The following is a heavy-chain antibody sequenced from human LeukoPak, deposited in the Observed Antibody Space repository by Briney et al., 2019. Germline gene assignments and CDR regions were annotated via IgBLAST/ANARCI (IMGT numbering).Heavy chain of an antibody. CDR1: GYSFTSYW. V-gene: IGHV5-51*01. CDR2: IYPGDSDT. Sequence: HGESLKISCKGSGYSFTSYWIGWVRQMPGKGLEWMGIIYPGDSDTRYSPSFQGQVTISADKSISTAYLQWSSLKASDTAMYYCARTDDYGDDSYYFDYWGQGTLVTVSS. D-gene: IGHD4-17*01. J-gene: IGHJ4*02. CDR3: ARTDDYGDDSYYFDY.